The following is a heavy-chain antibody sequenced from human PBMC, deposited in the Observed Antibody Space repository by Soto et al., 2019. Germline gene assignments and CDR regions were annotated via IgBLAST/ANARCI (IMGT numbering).Heavy chain of an antibody. V-gene: IGHV3-11*06. CDR3: ARSGDNYNVLEY. D-gene: IGHD3-10*02. CDR1: GFTVSDYY. J-gene: IGHJ4*02. CDR2: SSNSGTYT. Sequence: VGSLRLSCAASGFTVSDYYMSWIRQAPGKGLEWLSYSSNSGTYTRYADSVKGRFSISRDNAKNSLYLQINSLRGEDTATYYCARSGDNYNVLEYWGQGTPVTVSS.